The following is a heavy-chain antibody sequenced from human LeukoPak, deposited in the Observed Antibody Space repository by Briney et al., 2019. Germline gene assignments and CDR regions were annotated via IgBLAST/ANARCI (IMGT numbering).Heavy chain of an antibody. J-gene: IGHJ4*02. CDR3: AKDRVGYASGSSLHYFDY. D-gene: IGHD6-19*01. V-gene: IGHV3-23*01. CDR1: GFTFSSYA. CDR2: ISDSGGST. Sequence: GGSLRLSCAASGFTFSSYAMSWVRQAPGKGLEWVSAISDSGGSTYYADSVKGRFTISRDNSKNTLYLQMNGLRVEDTAIYYCAKDRVGYASGSSLHYFDYWGQGTPVTVSS.